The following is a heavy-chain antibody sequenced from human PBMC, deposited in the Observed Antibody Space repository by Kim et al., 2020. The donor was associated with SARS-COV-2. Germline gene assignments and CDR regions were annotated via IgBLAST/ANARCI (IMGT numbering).Heavy chain of an antibody. CDR1: GYTFTSYD. V-gene: IGHV1-8*01. CDR2: MNPNSGNT. CDR3: AIRGGVVITNDAFDI. D-gene: IGHD3-3*01. J-gene: IGHJ3*02. Sequence: ASVKVSCKASGYTFTSYDINWVRQATGQGLEWMGWMNPNSGNTGYAQKFQGRVTMTRNTSISTAYMELSSLRSEDTAVYYCAIRGGVVITNDAFDIWGQGTMVTVSS.